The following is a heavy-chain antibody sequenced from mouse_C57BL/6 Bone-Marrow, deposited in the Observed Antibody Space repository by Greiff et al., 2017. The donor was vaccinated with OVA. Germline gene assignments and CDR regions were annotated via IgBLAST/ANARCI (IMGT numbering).Heavy chain of an antibody. J-gene: IGHJ4*01. CDR1: GYTFTSYW. Sequence: QVQLQQPGAELVRPGSSVKLSCKASGYTFTSYWMHWVKQRPIQGLEWIGNIDPSDSETHYNQKFKDKATLTVDKSSSTAYMQLSSLTSEDSAVYYCARKPPIYYYGSSFYAMDYWGQGTSVTVSS. CDR3: ARKPPIYYYGSSFYAMDY. V-gene: IGHV1-52*01. CDR2: IDPSDSET. D-gene: IGHD1-1*01.